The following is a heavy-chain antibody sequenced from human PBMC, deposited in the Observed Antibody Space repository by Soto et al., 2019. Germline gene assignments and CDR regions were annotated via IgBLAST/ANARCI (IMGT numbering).Heavy chain of an antibody. CDR3: ARAFTLFDYMDV. D-gene: IGHD3-10*02. CDR1: GYPFNSSG. Sequence: QVQLVQSGAEVKKPGASVKVSCKASGYPFNSSGMSWVRQAPGQGLEWMGWISPYNGNTKYAQKLKGRVTMTTDTSTSTAYMELRSLRSDDTAVYYCARAFTLFDYMDVWGKGTTVTVS. CDR2: ISPYNGNT. V-gene: IGHV1-18*01. J-gene: IGHJ6*03.